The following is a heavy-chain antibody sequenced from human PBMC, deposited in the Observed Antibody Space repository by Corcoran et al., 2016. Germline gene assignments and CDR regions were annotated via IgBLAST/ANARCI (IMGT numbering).Heavy chain of an antibody. CDR1: GYTFTSYG. CDR3: ARDWYVVVPAAIRGYGMDV. CDR2: ISAYNGNT. Sequence: QVQLVQSGAEVKKPGASVKVSCKASGYTFTSYGISWVRQAPGQGLEWMGWISAYNGNTNYAQKLQGRVTMTTDTSTSTAYMELRSLRSDDTAVYYCARDWYVVVPAAIRGYGMDVWGQGTTVTVSS. D-gene: IGHD2-2*02. V-gene: IGHV1-18*01. J-gene: IGHJ6*02.